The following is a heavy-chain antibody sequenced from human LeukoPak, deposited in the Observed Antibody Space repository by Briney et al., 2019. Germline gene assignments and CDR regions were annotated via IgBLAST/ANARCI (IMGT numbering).Heavy chain of an antibody. J-gene: IGHJ4*02. Sequence: ASVKVSCKASRYTFTSYGISWVRQAPGQGLEWMGWISAYNGNTNYAQKLQGRVTMTTDTPTSTAYMELRSLRSDDTAVYYCARAGISYDIVVVPALINLDYWGQGTLVTVSS. CDR3: ARAGISYDIVVVPALINLDY. V-gene: IGHV1-18*01. CDR1: RYTFTSYG. D-gene: IGHD2-2*01. CDR2: ISAYNGNT.